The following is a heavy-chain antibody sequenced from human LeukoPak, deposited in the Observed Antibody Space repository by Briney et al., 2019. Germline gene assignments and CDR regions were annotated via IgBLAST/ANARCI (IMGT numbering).Heavy chain of an antibody. Sequence: SETLSLTWTFSGGSISSYYWGWIRQPAGKGLEWNGSIYYSGSTYYNPSLKSRVTISVDTSKNQFSLKLSSVTAADTAVYYCARDSVDYYDSSGYSGFDYWGQGTLVTVSS. D-gene: IGHD3-22*01. J-gene: IGHJ4*02. CDR3: ARDSVDYYDSSGYSGFDY. CDR1: GGSISSYY. V-gene: IGHV4-39*07. CDR2: IYYSGST.